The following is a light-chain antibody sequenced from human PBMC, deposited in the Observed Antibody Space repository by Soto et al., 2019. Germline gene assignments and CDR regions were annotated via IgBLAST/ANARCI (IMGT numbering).Light chain of an antibody. V-gene: IGKV3-20*01. CDR1: QSFNSIY. CDR3: HQYDSWT. CDR2: GAS. J-gene: IGKJ1*01. Sequence: IVLTQSPCTLSLSPGERATLSCRASQSFNSIYLAWYQQKPGQAPRRLIYGASSRATGIPDRFSGRGSGTDFTLTISRLKPEDFAVYYCHQYDSWTFGQGTKV.